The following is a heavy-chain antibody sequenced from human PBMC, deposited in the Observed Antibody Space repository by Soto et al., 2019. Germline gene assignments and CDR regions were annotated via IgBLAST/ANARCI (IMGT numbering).Heavy chain of an antibody. CDR1: GGSISTYY. Sequence: QVQLRESGPGLVKSSETLSLTCTVSGGSISTYYWSWVRQPPGKGLEWIGYIYYSGTATYNPSLRSRVTISVDTSKNQFSLRLSSVTAADTAVYYYARGDGIQLGSLAGRYYYHKMDVWGQGTTVTVYS. D-gene: IGHD1-1*01. CDR3: ARGDGIQLGSLAGRYYYHKMDV. CDR2: IYYSGTA. V-gene: IGHV4-59*01. J-gene: IGHJ6*02.